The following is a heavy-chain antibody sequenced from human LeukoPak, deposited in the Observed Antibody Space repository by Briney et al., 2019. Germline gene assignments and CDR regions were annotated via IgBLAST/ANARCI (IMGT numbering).Heavy chain of an antibody. CDR1: GFTFSDHA. Sequence: GGSLRLSCTASGFTFSDHAMHWVRQAPGKGLEWVTVISYHARDQFYADSVKGRFTVSRDNSRHTSYLQMHSLSTEDSAVYYSAARPCIDGVCYLDYWGQGTLVTVSS. J-gene: IGHJ4*02. D-gene: IGHD2-8*01. CDR3: AARPCIDGVCYLDY. CDR2: ISYHARDQ. V-gene: IGHV3-30*04.